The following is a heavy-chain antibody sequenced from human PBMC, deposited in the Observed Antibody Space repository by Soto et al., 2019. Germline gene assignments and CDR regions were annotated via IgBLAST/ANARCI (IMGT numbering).Heavy chain of an antibody. CDR3: ARDRGYDAHDCYYNAMDV. D-gene: IGHD2-15*01. Sequence: GGSLRLSCAASGFTFSDHFMDWVRQARGKGLQWVGRTASRAESYTTGYAASVKGRFTISRDDSQSSLYLQMDSLRAEDTAVYYCARDRGYDAHDCYYNAMDVWGQGTTVTLSS. V-gene: IGHV3-72*01. CDR1: GFTFSDHF. CDR2: TASRAESYTT. J-gene: IGHJ6*02.